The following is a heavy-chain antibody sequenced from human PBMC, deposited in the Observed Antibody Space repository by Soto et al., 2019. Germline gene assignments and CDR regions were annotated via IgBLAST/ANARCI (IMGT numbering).Heavy chain of an antibody. CDR3: AKGGRQWLVTSDFNY. CDR2: IWYDGSIK. Sequence: GSLRLSCAASGFTFSTYGMHWVRQAPGKGLEWVALIWYDGSIKNYADSVKGRFTISRDSSKNTVSLEMTSLRAEDTAVYYCAKGGRQWLVTSDFNYWGQGALVTVSS. CDR1: GFTFSTYG. D-gene: IGHD6-19*01. J-gene: IGHJ4*02. V-gene: IGHV3-30*02.